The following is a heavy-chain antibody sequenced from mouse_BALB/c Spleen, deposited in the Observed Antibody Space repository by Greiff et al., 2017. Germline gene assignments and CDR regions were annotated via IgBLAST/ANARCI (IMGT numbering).Heavy chain of an antibody. CDR1: GFTFSSYA. J-gene: IGHJ4*01. CDR3: ARGNYPYYAMDY. Sequence: DVQLVESGGGLVKPGGSLKLSCAASGFTFSSYAMSWVRQTPEKRLEWVATISSGGSYTYYPDSVKGRFTISRDNAKNTLYLQMSSLRSEDTAMYYCARGNYPYYAMDYWGQGTSVTVAS. V-gene: IGHV5-9-3*01. CDR2: ISSGGSYT. D-gene: IGHD2-1*01.